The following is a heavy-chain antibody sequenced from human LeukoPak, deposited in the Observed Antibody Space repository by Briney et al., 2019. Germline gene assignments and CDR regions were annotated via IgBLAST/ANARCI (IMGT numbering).Heavy chain of an antibody. Sequence: GGSLRLSCVASGFTFNTFAMIWVRQPPGKGLEWVSSIFQGGGEIHYADSVRGRFTISRDNSKNTVYLQMNSLRAEDTAVYYCARDPDILTGYPLCSFDYWGLGTLVTVSS. V-gene: IGHV3-23*01. D-gene: IGHD3-9*01. J-gene: IGHJ4*02. CDR2: IFQGGGEI. CDR3: ARDPDILTGYPLCSFDY. CDR1: GFTFNTFA.